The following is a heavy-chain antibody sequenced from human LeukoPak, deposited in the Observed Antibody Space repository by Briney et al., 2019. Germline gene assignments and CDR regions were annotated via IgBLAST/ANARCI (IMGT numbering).Heavy chain of an antibody. J-gene: IGHJ6*02. CDR1: GYTFTSYG. D-gene: IGHD3-3*01. CDR3: ARVLGPYKLRSYYGMDV. V-gene: IGHV1-18*01. CDR2: ISAYNGNT. Sequence: GASVKVSCKASGYTFTSYGISWVRQAPGQGLEWMGWISAYNGNTNYAQKLQGRVTMTTDTSTSTAYMELRSLRSDDTAVYYCARVLGPYKLRSYYGMDVWGQGTTVTVSS.